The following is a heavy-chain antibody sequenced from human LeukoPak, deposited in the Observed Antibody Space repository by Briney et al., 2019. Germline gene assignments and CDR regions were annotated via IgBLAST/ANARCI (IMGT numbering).Heavy chain of an antibody. D-gene: IGHD3-10*02. Sequence: GGSLRLSCAASGFTFSSYSTNWVRQAPGKGLEWASYISSGSTIYYADSVKGRFTISRDNAKNSLYLQMNSLRAEDTAVYYCAELGITMIGGVWGKGTTVTISS. CDR3: AELGITMIGGV. CDR2: ISSGSTI. J-gene: IGHJ6*04. V-gene: IGHV3-48*04. CDR1: GFTFSSYS.